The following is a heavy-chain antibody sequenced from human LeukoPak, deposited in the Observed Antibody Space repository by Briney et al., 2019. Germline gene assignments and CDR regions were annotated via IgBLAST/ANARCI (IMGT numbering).Heavy chain of an antibody. CDR1: GYTFTSYG. CDR2: ISAYNGNT. CDR3: ARALYYYGSGSYYTSPNYYGMDV. J-gene: IGHJ6*02. V-gene: IGHV1-18*01. Sequence: GDSVKVSCKASGYTFTSYGISWVRQAPGQGLEWMGWISAYNGNTNYAQKLQGRVTMTTDTSTSTAYMELRSLRSDDTAVYYCARALYYYGSGSYYTSPNYYGMDVWGQGTTVTVSS. D-gene: IGHD3-10*01.